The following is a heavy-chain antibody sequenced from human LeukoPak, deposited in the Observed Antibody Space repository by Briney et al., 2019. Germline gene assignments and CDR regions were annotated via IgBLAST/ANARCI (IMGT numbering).Heavy chain of an antibody. CDR2: ISSSGSTI. D-gene: IGHD3-22*01. CDR3: ARSRYYYDSSGYYPIDY. J-gene: IGHJ4*02. CDR1: GFTFSDYY. V-gene: IGHV3-11*01. Sequence: GGSLRLSCAASGFTFSDYYMSWLRQAPGKGLEWVSYISSSGSTIYYADSVKGRFTISRDNAKNSLYLQMNSLRAEDTAVYYCARSRYYYDSSGYYPIDYWGQGTLVTVSS.